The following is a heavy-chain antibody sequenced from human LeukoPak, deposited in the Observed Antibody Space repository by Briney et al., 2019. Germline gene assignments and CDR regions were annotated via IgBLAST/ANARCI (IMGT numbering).Heavy chain of an antibody. V-gene: IGHV3-15*01. Sequence: GGSLRLSCAAPGFAFTNACMSWVRRAPGKGLEWVGRIRSKNNGGTTDYAAPVRGRFSISRDDSKSMLYLQMNSLKTEDTALYYCTTDPGYRGLYYFDYWGQGTLVTVSS. J-gene: IGHJ4*02. CDR1: GFAFTNAC. CDR2: IRSKNNGGTT. CDR3: TTDPGYRGLYYFDY. D-gene: IGHD5-12*01.